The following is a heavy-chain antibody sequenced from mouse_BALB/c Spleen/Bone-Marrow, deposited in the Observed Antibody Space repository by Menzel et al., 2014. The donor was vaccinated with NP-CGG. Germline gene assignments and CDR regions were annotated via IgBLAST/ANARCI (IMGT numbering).Heavy chain of an antibody. D-gene: IGHD4-1*01. CDR3: ATGYYFDY. J-gene: IGHJ2*01. Sequence: QVQLKESGAELAEPGASVKMSCKASGYTFTSYWMHWVKQRPGQGLEWIGYINPSTGYTEYNQKFKDKATLTADKSSSTAYMQLSSLTSEDSAVHYCATGYYFDYWGQGTTLTVSS. CDR1: GYTFTSYW. CDR2: INPSTGYT. V-gene: IGHV1-7*01.